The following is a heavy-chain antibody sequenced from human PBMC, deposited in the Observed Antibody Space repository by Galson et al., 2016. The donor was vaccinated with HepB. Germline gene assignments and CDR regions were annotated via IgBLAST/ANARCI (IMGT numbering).Heavy chain of an antibody. V-gene: IGHV3-23*01. J-gene: IGHJ4*02. CDR1: GFTFSSYA. CDR2: ISGSGTST. D-gene: IGHD4-17*01. Sequence: SLRLSCAASGFTFSSYAMSWVRQAPGKGLEWVSTISGSGTSTYYADSLEGRFTFSRDNSKNTLYLQMNSLRADDTAVYYCAKDNADYGFDNWGQGTLVSVSS. CDR3: AKDNADYGFDN.